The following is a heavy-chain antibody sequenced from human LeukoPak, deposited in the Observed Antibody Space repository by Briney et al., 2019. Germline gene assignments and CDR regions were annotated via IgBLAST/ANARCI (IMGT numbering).Heavy chain of an antibody. CDR1: EFSFSIYS. Sequence: GGSLRLSCAASEFSFSIYSMNWVRQAPGKGLEWVSYICSSSSSIYYADSVKGRFAISRDNAKNSLYLQMNSLRAEDTAIYYCARETGYDSYFDSWGQGTLVSVSS. CDR2: ICSSSSSI. CDR3: ARETGYDSYFDS. V-gene: IGHV3-48*01. J-gene: IGHJ4*02. D-gene: IGHD5-12*01.